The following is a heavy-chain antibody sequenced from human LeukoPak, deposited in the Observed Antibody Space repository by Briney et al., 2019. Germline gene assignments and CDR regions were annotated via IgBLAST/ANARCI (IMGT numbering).Heavy chain of an antibody. V-gene: IGHV1-3*03. D-gene: IGHD5/OR15-5a*01. CDR3: ARGIWSSHSVGYYFDF. J-gene: IGHJ4*02. CDR2: INAGNGNT. CDR1: GYTFTNYA. Sequence: ASVKVSCKASGYTFTNYAVNWVRRAPGQRLEWMGWINAGNGNTKYSQEFQGRVTIIRDTSASTVYMELRSLTSEDMAVYYCARGIWSSHSVGYYFDFWGQGTLVTVSS.